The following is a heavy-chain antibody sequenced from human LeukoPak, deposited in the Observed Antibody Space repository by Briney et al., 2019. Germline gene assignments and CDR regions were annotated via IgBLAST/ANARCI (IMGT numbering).Heavy chain of an antibody. Sequence: SETLSPTCTVSGGSISSGGYYWSWIRQHPGKGLEWIGYIYYSGSTYYNPSLKSRVTISVDTSKNQFSLKLSSVTAADTAVYYCARDQQYCSSTSCYSNFDYWGQGTLVTVSS. D-gene: IGHD2-2*01. J-gene: IGHJ4*02. V-gene: IGHV4-31*03. CDR1: GGSISSGGYY. CDR2: IYYSGST. CDR3: ARDQQYCSSTSCYSNFDY.